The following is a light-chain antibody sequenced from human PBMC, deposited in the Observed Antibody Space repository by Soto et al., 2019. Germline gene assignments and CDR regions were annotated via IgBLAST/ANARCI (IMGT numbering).Light chain of an antibody. CDR1: TSDFGFYNY. J-gene: IGLJ1*01. CDR2: EVT. V-gene: IGLV2-14*01. Sequence: QSVLTQPASVSGSPGQSITISCTGTTSDFGFYNYVSWYQHHPGKAPKLLIYEVTNRHSGVSNRFSGSKFGNTASLTISGLQAEDEADYYCSSYTSSTDYVFGTGTKVTVL. CDR3: SSYTSSTDYV.